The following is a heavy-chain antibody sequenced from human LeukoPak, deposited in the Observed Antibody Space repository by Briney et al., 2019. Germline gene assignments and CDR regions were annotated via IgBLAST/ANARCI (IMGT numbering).Heavy chain of an antibody. Sequence: GGSLRLSCAASGFTFSSYGMHWVRQAPGKGLEWVAVISYDGSNKYYADSVKGRFTISRDNSKNTLYLQMNSLRAEDTAVYYCAKDASDSNTAMATNPSKYYYYYYYYMDVWGKGTTVTVSS. CDR1: GFTFSSYG. V-gene: IGHV3-30*18. D-gene: IGHD5-18*01. CDR2: ISYDGSNK. CDR3: AKDASDSNTAMATNPSKYYYYYYYYMDV. J-gene: IGHJ6*03.